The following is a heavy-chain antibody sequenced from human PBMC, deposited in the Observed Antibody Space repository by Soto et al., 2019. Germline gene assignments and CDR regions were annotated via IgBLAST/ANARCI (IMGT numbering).Heavy chain of an antibody. J-gene: IGHJ4*02. CDR2: ISYDGSNK. V-gene: IGHV3-30*18. CDR3: AKGWVSLFDY. CDR1: GFTFSSYV. Sequence: QVQLVESGGGVVQPGRSLRLSCAASGFTFSSYVMHWVRQAPGKGLEWVAVISYDGSNKYYADSVKGRFTISRDNSKNTLYLQMNSLRAEDTAVYYCAKGWVSLFDYWGQGTLVTVSS.